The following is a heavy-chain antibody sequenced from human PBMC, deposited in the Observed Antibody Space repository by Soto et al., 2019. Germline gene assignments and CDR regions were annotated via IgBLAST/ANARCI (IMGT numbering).Heavy chain of an antibody. D-gene: IGHD3-10*01. CDR3: AGLDKPCFGHFDQ. J-gene: IGHJ5*02. Sequence: PSETLSLTCTVSGGSISSSSYYWGWIRQPPGKGLEWIGSIYYSGSTYYNPSLKSRVTISVDTSKNPFSLKLSSVTAADTAVFYRAGLDKPCFGHFDQWGQETLVTVSS. V-gene: IGHV4-39*01. CDR1: GGSISSSSYY. CDR2: IYYSGST.